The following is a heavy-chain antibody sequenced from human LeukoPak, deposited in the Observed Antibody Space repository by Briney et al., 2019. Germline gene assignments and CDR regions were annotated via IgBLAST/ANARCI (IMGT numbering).Heavy chain of an antibody. J-gene: IGHJ4*02. CDR2: ISYHGSDQ. D-gene: IGHD7-27*01. V-gene: IGHV3-30*03. Sequence: GRSLRLSCAASGFTFSSYGIHWVRQAPGKGLEWVAVISYHGSDQFYADSVEGRFTVSRDNSKNTLYLQMNSLRAEDTAVYYCASELGKGYWGQGTLVTVSS. CDR3: ASELGKGY. CDR1: GFTFSSYG.